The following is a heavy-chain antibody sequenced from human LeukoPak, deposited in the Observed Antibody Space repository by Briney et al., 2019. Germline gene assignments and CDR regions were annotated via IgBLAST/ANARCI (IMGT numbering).Heavy chain of an antibody. CDR3: AGSIAAAGTGGMDV. J-gene: IGHJ6*04. V-gene: IGHV4-59*01. CDR1: GGSISSYY. CDR2: IYYSGST. Sequence: PSETLSLTCTVSGGSISSYYWSWIRQPPGKGLEGIGYIYYSGSTNYNPSLKSRVTISVDTSKNQFSLKLSSVTAADTAVYYCAGSIAAAGTGGMDVWGKGTTVTVSS. D-gene: IGHD6-13*01.